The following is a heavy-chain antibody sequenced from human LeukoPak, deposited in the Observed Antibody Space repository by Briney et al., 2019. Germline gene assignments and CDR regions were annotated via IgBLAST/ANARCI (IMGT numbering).Heavy chain of an antibody. Sequence: PSETLSLTCTVSGGSLSSFFWRWLRQPPGKGLEWIGYIYYSGSTNYNPSLKSRVTTSVDTSKNQFSLKLSSVTAADTAVYYCARGGDPEMWFGYWGEGTQVTVS. J-gene: IGHJ4*02. V-gene: IGHV4-59*01. CDR2: IYYSGST. D-gene: IGHD4-17*01. CDR3: ARGGDPEMWFGY. CDR1: GGSLSSFF.